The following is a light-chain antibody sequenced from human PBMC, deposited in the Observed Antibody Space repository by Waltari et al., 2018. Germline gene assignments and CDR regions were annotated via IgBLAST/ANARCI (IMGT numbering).Light chain of an antibody. J-gene: IGLJ2*01. CDR2: DKN. CDR3: HSRDASGVGGA. V-gene: IGLV3-19*01. CDR1: SLRSYY. Sequence: TQDPAVSVALGQTVSLTCQGDSLRSYYASWYQQRPGQAPILVMYDKNSRPSGVPERFSASSSDNTASLTITGAQAEDEAYYYCHSRDASGVGGAFGGGTKLTVL.